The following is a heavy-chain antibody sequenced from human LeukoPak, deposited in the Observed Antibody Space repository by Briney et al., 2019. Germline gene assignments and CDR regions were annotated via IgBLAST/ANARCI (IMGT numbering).Heavy chain of an antibody. V-gene: IGHV4-61*02. CDR2: IYTSGST. Sequence: SETLSLTCTVSGGSISSGSYYWSWIRQPAGKGLEWIGRIYTSGSTNYSPSLKSRVTISVDTSKNQFSLKLSSVTAADTAVYYCARDCGGDCYAGYYYGMDVWGQGTTVTVSS. CDR3: ARDCGGDCYAGYYYGMDV. J-gene: IGHJ6*02. CDR1: GGSISSGSYY. D-gene: IGHD2-21*02.